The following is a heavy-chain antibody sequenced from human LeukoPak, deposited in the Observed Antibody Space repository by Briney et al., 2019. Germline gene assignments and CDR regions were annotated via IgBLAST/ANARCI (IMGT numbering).Heavy chain of an antibody. V-gene: IGHV3-74*01. Sequence: GGSLRLSCAASGFTFSTYWMHWVRQAPGKGLVWVSRIRSDGIATTYADSVKGRFTISRDNAKNTLYLQMNSLRAEDTAVYYCARADGSESDWYFDLWRRGTQVTVSS. CDR2: IRSDGIAT. J-gene: IGHJ2*01. CDR3: ARADGSESDWYFDL. D-gene: IGHD3-10*01. CDR1: GFTFSTYW.